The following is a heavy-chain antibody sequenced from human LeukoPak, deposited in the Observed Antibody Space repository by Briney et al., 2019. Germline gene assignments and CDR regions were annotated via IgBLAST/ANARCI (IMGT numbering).Heavy chain of an antibody. J-gene: IGHJ4*02. V-gene: IGHV3-11*01. Sequence: PGRSLRLSCAASGFTFSDYYMSWIRQAPGKGREWVTYIRSSGSTIYYADSVKGRFTISRDNAKNSLYLQMNSLRTEDTAVYYCAREVSAAVPDWGQGTLVTVSS. CDR2: IRSSGSTI. CDR3: AREVSAAVPD. D-gene: IGHD6-13*01. CDR1: GFTFSDYY.